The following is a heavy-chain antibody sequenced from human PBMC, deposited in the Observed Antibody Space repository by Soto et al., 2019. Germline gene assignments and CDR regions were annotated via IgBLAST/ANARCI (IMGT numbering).Heavy chain of an antibody. J-gene: IGHJ4*02. CDR3: ARGPYRWEPLGPFDY. CDR1: GYTFTSYG. Sequence: ASVKVSCKASGYTFTSYGISWVRQAPGQGLEWMGWISAYNGNTNYAQKLQGRVTMTTDTSTSTAYMELRSLRPDDTAVYYCARGPYRWEPLGPFDYWGQGTLVTVSS. CDR2: ISAYNGNT. V-gene: IGHV1-18*01. D-gene: IGHD1-26*01.